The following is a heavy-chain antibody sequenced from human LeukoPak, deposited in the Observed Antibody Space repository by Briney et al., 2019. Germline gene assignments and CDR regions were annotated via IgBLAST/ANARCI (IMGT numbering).Heavy chain of an antibody. CDR3: AKDSVYGSGSYYGMDV. D-gene: IGHD3-10*01. CDR1: GFTFSSYG. J-gene: IGHJ6*04. CDR2: ISYDGSNK. V-gene: IGHV3-30*18. Sequence: GGSLRLSCAASGFTFSSYGMHWVRQAPGKGLEWVAVISYDGSNKYYADSVKGRFTISRDSSKNTLYLQMNSLRAEDTAVYYCAKDSVYGSGSYYGMDVWGKGTTVTVSS.